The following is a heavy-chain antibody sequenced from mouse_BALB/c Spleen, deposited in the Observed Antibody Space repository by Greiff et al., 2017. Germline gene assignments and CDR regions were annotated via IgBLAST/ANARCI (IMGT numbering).Heavy chain of an antibody. J-gene: IGHJ2*01. Sequence: EVHLVESGGGLVKPGGSLKLSCAASGFTFSDYYMYWVRQTPEKRLEWVATISDGGSYTYYPDSVKGRFTISRDNAKNNLYLQMSSLKSEDTAMYYCARGGYGSRAFDYWGQGTTLTVSA. CDR2: ISDGGSYT. CDR3: ARGGYGSRAFDY. CDR1: GFTFSDYY. D-gene: IGHD1-1*01. V-gene: IGHV5-4*02.